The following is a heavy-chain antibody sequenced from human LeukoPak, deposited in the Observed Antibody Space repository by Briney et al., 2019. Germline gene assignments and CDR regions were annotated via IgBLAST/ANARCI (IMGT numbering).Heavy chain of an antibody. D-gene: IGHD1-1*01. V-gene: IGHV4-39*01. CDR1: GGSISSGGNS. Sequence: PSETLSLTCTVSGGSISSGGNSWGWIRQPPGTGLEWIGSIYYSGSTYYNPSLKSRVTISVDTSKNQFSLKLRSVTAADTAVYYCARRTGGASFDYWGQGTLVTVSS. CDR3: ARRTGGASFDY. CDR2: IYYSGST. J-gene: IGHJ4*02.